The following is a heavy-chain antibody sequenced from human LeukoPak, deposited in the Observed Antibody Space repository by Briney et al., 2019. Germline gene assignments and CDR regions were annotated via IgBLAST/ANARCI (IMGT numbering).Heavy chain of an antibody. Sequence: ASVKVSCKASGYTFSGYYMHWVRQAPGQGLEWMGRINPNSGGTNYAQKFQGRVTMTRDTSISTAYMEVSRLRSDDTAVYYCAREYCSSTSCYYYDMDVWGQGTTVTVSS. V-gene: IGHV1-2*06. CDR3: AREYCSSTSCYYYDMDV. CDR2: INPNSGGT. J-gene: IGHJ6*02. CDR1: GYTFSGYY. D-gene: IGHD2-2*01.